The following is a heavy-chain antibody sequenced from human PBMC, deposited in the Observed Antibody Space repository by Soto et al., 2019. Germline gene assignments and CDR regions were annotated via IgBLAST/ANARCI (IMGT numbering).Heavy chain of an antibody. CDR2: IKTYGTEK. D-gene: IGHD6-13*01. Sequence: PGGSLRVSFVASRFTFSSYLLRCVRQAPWKGLDGVANIKTYGTEKYYVDSVKGRFTISRDNAKNSLYLQMNSLRAEDTAVYYCARTLIAAAGNAYYFEYRCQGTLVTLSS. CDR1: RFTFSSYL. J-gene: IGHJ4*02. CDR3: ARTLIAAAGNAYYFEY. V-gene: IGHV3-7*01.